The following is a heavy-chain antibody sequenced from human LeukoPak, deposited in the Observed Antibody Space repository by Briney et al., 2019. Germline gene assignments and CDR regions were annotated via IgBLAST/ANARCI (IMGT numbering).Heavy chain of an antibody. CDR2: IYTSGST. CDR3: ARGGCSSTSCYKDY. J-gene: IGHJ4*02. D-gene: IGHD2-2*02. V-gene: IGHV4-61*02. CDR1: GGSISSGSYY. Sequence: PSETLSLTCTVSGGSISSGSYYWSWIRQPAGKGLEWIGRIYTSGSTNYNPSLKSRVTISVDTSKNQFSLKLSSVTAADTAVYYCARGGCSSTSCYKDYWGQGTLVTVSS.